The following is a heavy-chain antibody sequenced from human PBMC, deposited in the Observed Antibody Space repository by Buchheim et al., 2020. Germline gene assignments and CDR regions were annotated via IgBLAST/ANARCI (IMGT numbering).Heavy chain of an antibody. J-gene: IGHJ4*02. Sequence: QVQLVQSGAEVKKPGASVKVSCKASGYTFTSYYMHWVRQAPGQGLEWMGIINPSGGSTSYAQKFQGRVTMTRDTSTSIVYMELSSLRSEDTAVYYCARDGVTIFGVVITTYYFDYWGQGT. CDR2: INPSGGST. CDR1: GYTFTSYY. CDR3: ARDGVTIFGVVITTYYFDY. V-gene: IGHV1-46*01. D-gene: IGHD3-3*01.